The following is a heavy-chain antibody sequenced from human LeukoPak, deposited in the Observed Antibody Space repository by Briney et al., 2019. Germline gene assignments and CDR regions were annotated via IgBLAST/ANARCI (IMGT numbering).Heavy chain of an antibody. Sequence: SETLSLTCAVYGGSFSGYYWSWIRQHPGKGLEWIGEINHSGSTNYNPSLKSRVTISVDTSKNQFSLKLSSVTAADTAVYYCARGVAAAGRKNYMDVWGKGTTVTVSS. D-gene: IGHD6-13*01. CDR3: ARGVAAAGRKNYMDV. V-gene: IGHV4-34*01. CDR2: INHSGST. J-gene: IGHJ6*03. CDR1: GGSFSGYY.